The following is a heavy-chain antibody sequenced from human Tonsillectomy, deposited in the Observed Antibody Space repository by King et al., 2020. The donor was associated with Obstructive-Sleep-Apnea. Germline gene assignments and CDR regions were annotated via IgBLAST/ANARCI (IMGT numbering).Heavy chain of an antibody. CDR3: ARNSGYDYYFDY. D-gene: IGHD5-12*01. V-gene: IGHV1-2*02. CDR1: GYTFTGYY. Sequence: VQLVESGAEVKKPGASVTVSCKASGYTFTGYYMHLVRQAPEQGLEWVGWINHDTGDTNVAQNFQGRVTMTRDTSISTAYMELSTLRSDDTAVYYCARNSGYDYYFDYWGQGTLATVSS. CDR2: INHDTGDT. J-gene: IGHJ4*02.